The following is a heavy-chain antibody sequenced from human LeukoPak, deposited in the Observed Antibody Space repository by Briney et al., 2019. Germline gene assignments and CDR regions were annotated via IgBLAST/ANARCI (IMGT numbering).Heavy chain of an antibody. D-gene: IGHD3-22*01. CDR1: GHTFTGYY. CDR2: INPNSGGT. J-gene: IGHJ4*02. CDR3: ARVSFYARYYDSVR. Sequence: ASVKVSCKASGHTFTGYYMHWVRQAPGQGLEWMGWINPNSGGTNYAQKFQGRVTMTRDTSISTAYMELSRLRSDDTAVYYCARVSFYARYYDSVRWGQGTLVTVSS. V-gene: IGHV1-2*02.